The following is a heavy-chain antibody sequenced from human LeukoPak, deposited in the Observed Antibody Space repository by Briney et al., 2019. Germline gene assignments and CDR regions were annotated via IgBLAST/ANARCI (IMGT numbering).Heavy chain of an antibody. CDR2: IYTSGST. J-gene: IGHJ4*02. CDR1: GGSISSSSYY. Sequence: KPSETLSLTCTVSGGSISSSSYYWGWIRQPPGKGLEWIGRIYTSGSTNYNPSLKSRVTISVDTSKNQFSLKLSSVTAADTAVYYCASTYYYDSSGYFSIQDYWGQGTLVTVSS. V-gene: IGHV4-39*07. CDR3: ASTYYYDSSGYFSIQDY. D-gene: IGHD3-22*01.